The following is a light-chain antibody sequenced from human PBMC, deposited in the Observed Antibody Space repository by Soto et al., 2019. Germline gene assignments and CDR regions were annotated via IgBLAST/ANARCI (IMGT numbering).Light chain of an antibody. CDR2: DVS. CDR1: SSDVGGYNY. CDR3: CSYTSSSTPVV. Sequence: QSALTQPASVSGSPGQSITISCTGTSSDVGGYNYVSWYQQHPGKAPKLMIYDVSNRPSGVSNRFSGSKSGNTASLTISGLQSEDEADYYCCSYTSSSTPVVFGGGPKVTVL. V-gene: IGLV2-14*03. J-gene: IGLJ2*01.